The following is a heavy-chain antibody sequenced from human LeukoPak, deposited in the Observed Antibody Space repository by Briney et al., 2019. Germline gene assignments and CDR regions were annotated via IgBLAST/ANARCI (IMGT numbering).Heavy chain of an antibody. J-gene: IGHJ4*02. CDR3: AKEWRYSSSWYQNYFDS. CDR2: LSGSGDRS. Sequence: GGSLRLSCAASGFTFSNYAMSWVRQAPGKGLGWVSALSGSGDRSYYADSVKGRFSISRDNSKNTLYLQMNSLRAEDTAVYYCAKEWRYSSSWYQNYFDSWGQGTLVTVSS. V-gene: IGHV3-23*01. CDR1: GFTFSNYA. D-gene: IGHD6-13*01.